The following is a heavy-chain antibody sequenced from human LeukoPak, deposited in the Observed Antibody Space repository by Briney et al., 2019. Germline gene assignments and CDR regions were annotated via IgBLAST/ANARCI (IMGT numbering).Heavy chain of an antibody. CDR2: IYSDGST. CDR1: GFIFSGDF. Sequence: PGGSLRLSCAASGFIFSGDFMSWVRQAPGKGLEWVSVIYSDGSTYHADSVKGRFTISRDNSKNTLDLQMTGLRAEDTAVYYCARERGRGRDSPWFDYWGQGTLVTVSS. J-gene: IGHJ4*02. D-gene: IGHD1-26*01. CDR3: ARERGRGRDSPWFDY. V-gene: IGHV3-53*01.